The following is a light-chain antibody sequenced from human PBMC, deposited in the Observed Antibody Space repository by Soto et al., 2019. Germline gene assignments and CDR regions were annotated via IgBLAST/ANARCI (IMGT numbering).Light chain of an antibody. J-gene: IGLJ1*01. CDR3: SSYTSSSTYV. CDR1: SSDVGGYNY. Sequence: QSVLTHPASVPGSPGQSITISCTGTSSDVGGYNYVSWYQQHPGKAPKLMIYDVSNRPSGVSNRFSGSKSGNTASLTISGLQAEDEADYYCSSYTSSSTYVFGTGTKVAVL. CDR2: DVS. V-gene: IGLV2-14*01.